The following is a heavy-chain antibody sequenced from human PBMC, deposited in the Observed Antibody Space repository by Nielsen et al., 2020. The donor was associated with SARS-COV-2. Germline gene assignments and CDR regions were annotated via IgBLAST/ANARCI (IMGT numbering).Heavy chain of an antibody. V-gene: IGHV4-34*01. CDR1: GGSFSGYY. D-gene: IGHD6-13*01. CDR3: ARASSSSSWYPFDY. J-gene: IGHJ4*02. Sequence: ESLKISCAVYGGSFSGYYWSWIRQPPGKGLEWIGEINHSGSTNYNPSLKSRVTISVDTSKNQFSLKLSSVTAADTAVYYCARASSSSSWYPFDYWGQGTLVTVSS. CDR2: INHSGST.